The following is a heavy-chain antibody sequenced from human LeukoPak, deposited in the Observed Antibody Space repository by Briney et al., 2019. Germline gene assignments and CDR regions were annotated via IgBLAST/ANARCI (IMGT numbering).Heavy chain of an antibody. Sequence: GGSLRLSCAASGFTFSSYGMHWVRQAPGKGLEWVAVIWYGGSNKYYADSVKGRFTISRDNSKNTLYLQMNSLRAEDTAVYYCAKDKWLVLTSHFFDYWGQGTLVTVSS. CDR2: IWYGGSNK. V-gene: IGHV3-30*02. J-gene: IGHJ4*02. D-gene: IGHD6-19*01. CDR3: AKDKWLVLTSHFFDY. CDR1: GFTFSSYG.